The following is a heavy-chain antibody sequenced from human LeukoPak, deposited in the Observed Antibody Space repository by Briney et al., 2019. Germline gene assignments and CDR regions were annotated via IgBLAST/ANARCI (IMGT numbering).Heavy chain of an antibody. D-gene: IGHD3-10*01. CDR1: GFTVSSNY. V-gene: IGHV3-53*01. CDR2: IYSGGST. Sequence: GGSLRLSCAASGFTVSSNYMSWVRQAPGKRLEWVSVIYSGGSTYYADSVKGRFTISRDNSKNTLYLQMNSLRAEDTAVYYCLGELTASHGMDVWGQGTTVTVSS. J-gene: IGHJ6*02. CDR3: LGELTASHGMDV.